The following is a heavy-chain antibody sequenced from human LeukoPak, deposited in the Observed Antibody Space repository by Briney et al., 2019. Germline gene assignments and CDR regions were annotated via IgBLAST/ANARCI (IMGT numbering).Heavy chain of an antibody. CDR1: GYPFTTHY. D-gene: IGHD6-19*01. CDR3: ARGDEVAGFDY. Sequence: GASVKVSCKASGYPFTTHYMHRVRQAPGQGLEWMGIVNPTNTGTNYAQKFQGRVTMTRDTSISTAYMELSRLRSDDTAVYYCARGDEVAGFDYWGQGTLVTVSS. CDR2: VNPTNTGT. J-gene: IGHJ4*02. V-gene: IGHV1-2*02.